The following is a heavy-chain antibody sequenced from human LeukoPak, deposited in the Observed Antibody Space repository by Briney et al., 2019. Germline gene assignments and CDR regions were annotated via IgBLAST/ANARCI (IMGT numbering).Heavy chain of an antibody. CDR2: ITNSGGST. J-gene: IGHJ4*02. Sequence: GGSLRLSCAASGFIFSSYAMNWVRQAPGKGLEWVSAITNSGGSTYYADSVKGRFTISRDNSKNTLYLQMNSLRAEDAAVYYCATIGDRRTGELYRIDYWGQGTLVTVSS. CDR1: GFIFSSYA. CDR3: ATIGDRRTGELYRIDY. D-gene: IGHD7-27*01. V-gene: IGHV3-23*01.